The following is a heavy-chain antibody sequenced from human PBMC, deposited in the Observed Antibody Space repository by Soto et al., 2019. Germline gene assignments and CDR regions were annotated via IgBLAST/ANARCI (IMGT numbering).Heavy chain of an antibody. CDR1: GFTFSSYS. V-gene: IGHV3-21*01. D-gene: IGHD3-10*01. CDR3: ARGLPDGSGQYCDY. J-gene: IGHJ4*02. Sequence: EVQLVESGGGLVKPGGSLRLSCAASGFTFSSYSMNWVRQAPGKGLEWVSYISSSSSYIYYGDSVKGRFTISRDNAKNSLYLQMNSLRAEDTAVYYCARGLPDGSGQYCDYWGQGTLVTVSS. CDR2: ISSSSSYI.